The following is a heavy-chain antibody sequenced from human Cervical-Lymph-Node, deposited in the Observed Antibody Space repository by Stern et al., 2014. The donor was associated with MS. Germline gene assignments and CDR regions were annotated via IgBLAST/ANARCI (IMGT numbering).Heavy chain of an antibody. CDR1: GYLFDDYW. CDR3: AKSPATPSGYDRFDY. D-gene: IGHD5-12*01. J-gene: IGHJ4*02. CDR2: IFPRDSNT. V-gene: IGHV5-51*03. Sequence: EDQLVESGAEVKKPGESLKISCEASGYLFDDYWIGWVRQMSGRGLELVAIIFPRDSNTRYSPSVQGQVTISAHKSISTAHLQWPSLKAPDTPMYYCAKSPATPSGYDRFDYWGQGALVTVSS.